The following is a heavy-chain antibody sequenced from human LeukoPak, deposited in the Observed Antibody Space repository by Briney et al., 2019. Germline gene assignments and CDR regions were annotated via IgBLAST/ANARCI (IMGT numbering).Heavy chain of an antibody. CDR1: GYTFTGYY. Sequence: GASVKVSCKASGYTFTGYYMHWVRQAPGQGLEWMGWINTNTGNPTYAQGFTGRFVFSLDTSVSTAYLQISSLKAEDTAVYYCAREGDSSGSDYWGQGTLVTVSS. J-gene: IGHJ4*02. CDR3: AREGDSSGSDY. CDR2: INTNTGNP. V-gene: IGHV7-4-1*02. D-gene: IGHD3-22*01.